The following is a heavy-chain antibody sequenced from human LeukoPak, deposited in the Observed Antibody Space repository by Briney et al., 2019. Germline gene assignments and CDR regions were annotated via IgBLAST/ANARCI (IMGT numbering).Heavy chain of an antibody. D-gene: IGHD3-22*01. CDR3: ARRAGDYSHPYDY. CDR1: GFTFSTYT. J-gene: IGHJ4*02. Sequence: PGGSLRLSCAASGFTFSTYTMNWVRQAPGKGLEWVSSISSSSSYIHYADSVKGRFTISRDSSKNTLYLQMNSLRAEDTAVYYCARRAGDYSHPYDYWGQGTLVTVSS. CDR2: ISSSSSYI. V-gene: IGHV3-21*04.